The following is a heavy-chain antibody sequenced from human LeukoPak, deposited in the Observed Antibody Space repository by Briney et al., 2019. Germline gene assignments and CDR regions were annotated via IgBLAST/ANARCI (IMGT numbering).Heavy chain of an antibody. CDR1: AFTFDDYG. V-gene: IGHV3-20*04. Sequence: GGSLRLSCAASAFTFDDYGMSWVRQAPGKGLEWVSGINWNGGSTGYADSVKGRFTISRDNAKNSLYLEMNSLRAEDTAVYYCASLYGSGPNWFDPWGQGTLVTVSS. CDR3: ASLYGSGPNWFDP. D-gene: IGHD3-10*01. CDR2: INWNGGST. J-gene: IGHJ5*02.